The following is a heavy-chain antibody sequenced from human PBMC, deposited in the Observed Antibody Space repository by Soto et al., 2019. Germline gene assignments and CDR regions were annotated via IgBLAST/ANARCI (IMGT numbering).Heavy chain of an antibody. D-gene: IGHD5-18*01. CDR2: IYHSGST. CDR1: GGSISSSNW. CDR3: ARTPWDGYTGYYFDY. Sequence: QVQLQESGPGLVKPSGTLSLTCAVSGGSISSSNWWSWVRHPPGKGLGWIGEIYHSGSTNYNPSLKSRVTISVDKSKNQFSLKLSSVTAADTAVYSCARTPWDGYTGYYFDYWGQGTLVTVSS. J-gene: IGHJ4*02. V-gene: IGHV4-4*02.